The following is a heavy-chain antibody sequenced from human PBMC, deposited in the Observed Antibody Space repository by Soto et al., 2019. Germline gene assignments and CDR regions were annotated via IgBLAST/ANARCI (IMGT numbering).Heavy chain of an antibody. CDR3: ARAAYNWNYASYPFDP. Sequence: SVKVSCKASGGTFSSYAISWVRQAPGQGLEWMGGIIPIFGTANYAQKFQGRVTITADESTSTAYMELSSLRSEDTAVYYCARAAYNWNYASYPFDPWGQGTLVTVSS. CDR1: GGTFSSYA. CDR2: IIPIFGTA. V-gene: IGHV1-69*13. D-gene: IGHD1-7*01. J-gene: IGHJ5*02.